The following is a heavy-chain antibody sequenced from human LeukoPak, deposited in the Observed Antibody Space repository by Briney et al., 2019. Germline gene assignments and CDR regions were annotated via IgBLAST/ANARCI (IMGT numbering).Heavy chain of an antibody. V-gene: IGHV1-2*02. CDR2: INPNSGGT. D-gene: IGHD2-2*01. Sequence: GASVKVSCKASGYTFTGYYMHWVRQAPGQGLEWMGWINPNSGGTNYAQKFQGRVTMTRDTSISTAYMELSRLRSDDTAVCYCARGRGYCSSTSCYDAFDIWGQGTMVTVSS. J-gene: IGHJ3*02. CDR1: GYTFTGYY. CDR3: ARGRGYCSSTSCYDAFDI.